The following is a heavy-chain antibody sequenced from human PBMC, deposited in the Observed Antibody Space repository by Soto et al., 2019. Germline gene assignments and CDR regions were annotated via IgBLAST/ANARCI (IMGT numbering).Heavy chain of an antibody. CDR3: ARVMGATTKSAYYYGMDV. CDR1: GGSVSSGIYY. J-gene: IGHJ6*02. D-gene: IGHD1-26*01. V-gene: IGHV4-61*01. Sequence: SETLSLTCTVSGGSVSSGIYYWSWIRQPPGKGLEWIGYIYYSGSTNYNPSLKSRVTISVDTSKNQFSLKLSSVTAADTAVYYCARVMGATTKSAYYYGMDVWGQGTTVTVYS. CDR2: IYYSGST.